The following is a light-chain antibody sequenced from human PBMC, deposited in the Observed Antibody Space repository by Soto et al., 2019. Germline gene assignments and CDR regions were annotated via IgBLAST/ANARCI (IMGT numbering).Light chain of an antibody. CDR2: DVN. V-gene: IGLV2-14*01. J-gene: IGLJ1*01. CDR1: SKDVGGYNY. CDR3: SSYSNTSTLYV. Sequence: QSVLTQPASVSGFPGQSITISCTGTSKDVGGYNYVSWYQKHPGKAPKLKIYDVNKRPSGVSNRFSGSKSGSTASLTISGLQAEDEADYYCSSYSNTSTLYVFGTGTKSPS.